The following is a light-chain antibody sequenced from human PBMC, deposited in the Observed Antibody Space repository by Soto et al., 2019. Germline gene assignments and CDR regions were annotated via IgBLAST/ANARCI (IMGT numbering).Light chain of an antibody. CDR3: HQYYSTPYT. V-gene: IGKV4-1*01. Sequence: DIVMTQTPDSLAVSLGERATINCKSSQSVLSSSNNKSYLAWFQQKPGQSPKSLIYWASTRESGVPDRFSGSGSGTDFTLTISSLQAEDVAVYYCHQYYSTPYTFGQGTKLEIK. CDR1: QSVLSSSNNKSY. CDR2: WAS. J-gene: IGKJ2*01.